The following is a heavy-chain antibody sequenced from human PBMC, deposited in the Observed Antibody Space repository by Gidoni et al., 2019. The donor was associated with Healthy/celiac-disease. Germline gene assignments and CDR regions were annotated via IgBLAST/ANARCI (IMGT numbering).Heavy chain of an antibody. D-gene: IGHD3-10*01. CDR1: GYTFTRYG. V-gene: IGHV1-18*01. CDR3: ARDDGSGSYYYHYYYYGMDV. CDR2: ISAYHGNT. Sequence: QVQLVQSGAEVKKPGASVKVSCKASGYTFTRYGISWVRQAPGQGLEWMGWISAYHGNTNYAQKLQGRVTMTTDTSTSTAYMELRSLRSDDTAVYYCARDDGSGSYYYHYYYYGMDVWGQGTTVTVSS. J-gene: IGHJ6*02.